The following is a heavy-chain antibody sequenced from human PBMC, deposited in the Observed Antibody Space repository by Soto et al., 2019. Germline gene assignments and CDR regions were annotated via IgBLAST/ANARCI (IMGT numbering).Heavy chain of an antibody. Sequence: GSGPTLVNRTQTLTLTCTFSGFSLSTSGVGVGWIRQPPGKALEWLALIYWADDKRYSPSLKSRLTITKDTSKNQVVLTMTNMDPVDTATYYCAHSRVMYYYDSSGYPTGYVDYWGQGTLVTVSS. CDR1: GFSLSTSGVG. D-gene: IGHD3-22*01. V-gene: IGHV2-5*02. CDR3: AHSRVMYYYDSSGYPTGYVDY. CDR2: IYWADDK. J-gene: IGHJ4*02.